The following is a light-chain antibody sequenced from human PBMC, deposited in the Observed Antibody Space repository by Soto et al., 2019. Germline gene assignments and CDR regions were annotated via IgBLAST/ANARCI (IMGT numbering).Light chain of an antibody. Sequence: EIVLTQSPATLSLSPGERATHSCRASQSVRTYLAWYQQKPGQAPRLLIYDASNRAAGIPARFSGSGSGTDFTLTISSLEPEDFAVYYCQQRSNWPLTFGGGTKVEIK. CDR3: QQRSNWPLT. CDR1: QSVRTY. V-gene: IGKV3-11*01. J-gene: IGKJ4*01. CDR2: DAS.